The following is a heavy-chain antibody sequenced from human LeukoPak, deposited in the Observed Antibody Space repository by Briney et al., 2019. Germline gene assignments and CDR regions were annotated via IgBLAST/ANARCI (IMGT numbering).Heavy chain of an antibody. CDR1: GYTLTELS. J-gene: IGHJ4*02. Sequence: ASVKVSCKVSGYTLTELSMHWVRQAPGQGLEWMGIINPSGGSTSYAQKFQGRVTMTRDTSTSTVYMELSSLRSEDTAVYYCARVGDYDGVEYFDYWGQGTLVTVSS. CDR2: INPSGGST. CDR3: ARVGDYDGVEYFDY. D-gene: IGHD3-22*01. V-gene: IGHV1-46*01.